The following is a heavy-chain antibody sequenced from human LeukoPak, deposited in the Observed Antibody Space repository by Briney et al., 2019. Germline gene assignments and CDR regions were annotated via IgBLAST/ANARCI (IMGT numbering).Heavy chain of an antibody. Sequence: PGGSLRLSCAASGFTLNKFGIHWVRQAPGKGLEWVALMRYYGDARFYADSVQGRFTVSRDNSKSTVYLQMRSLKPEDTALYYCATITESPDYWGQGTLVTVSS. J-gene: IGHJ4*02. D-gene: IGHD1-20*01. V-gene: IGHV3-30*02. CDR1: GFTLNKFG. CDR3: ATITESPDY. CDR2: MRYYGDAR.